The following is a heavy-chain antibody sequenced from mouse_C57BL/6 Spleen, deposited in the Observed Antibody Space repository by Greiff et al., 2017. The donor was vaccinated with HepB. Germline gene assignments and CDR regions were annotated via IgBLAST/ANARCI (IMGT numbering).Heavy chain of an antibody. V-gene: IGHV1-54*01. CDR1: GYAFTNYL. Sequence: QVQLKQSGAELVRPGTSVKVSCKASGYAFTNYLIEWVKQRPGQGLEWIGVINPGSGGTNYNEKFKGKATLTADKSSSTAYMQLSSLTSEDSAVYFCARDYGSSYGGYFDVWGTGTTVTVSS. CDR3: ARDYGSSYGGYFDV. CDR2: INPGSGGT. D-gene: IGHD1-1*01. J-gene: IGHJ1*03.